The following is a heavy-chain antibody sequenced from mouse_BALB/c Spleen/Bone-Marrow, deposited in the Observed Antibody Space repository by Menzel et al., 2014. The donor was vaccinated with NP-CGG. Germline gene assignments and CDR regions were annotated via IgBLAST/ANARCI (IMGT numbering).Heavy chain of an antibody. CDR3: ATGTRAMDY. J-gene: IGHJ4*01. V-gene: IGHV5-17*02. CDR1: GFTFXSFG. CDR2: ISSGSSTI. Sequence: EVKLVESGGGLVQPGGSRKLSCAASGFTFXSFGMHWVRQAPEKGLEWVAYISSGSSTIYYADTVKGRFTISRDNPKNTLFLQMTSLRSEDTAMYYCATGTRAMDYWGQGTSVTVSS. D-gene: IGHD4-1*01.